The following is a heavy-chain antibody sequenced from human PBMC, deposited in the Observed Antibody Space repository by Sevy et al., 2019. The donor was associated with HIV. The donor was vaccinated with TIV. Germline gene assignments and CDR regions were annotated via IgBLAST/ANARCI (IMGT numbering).Heavy chain of an antibody. J-gene: IGHJ4*02. CDR2: IRYDGSTK. CDR1: GFTFSQYG. CDR3: AKHRDTLAAAAYLDH. D-gene: IGHD6-13*01. Sequence: GGSLRLSCAATGFTFSQYGMEWVRQVPGKGLEWVAFIRYDGSTKYYADSVKGRFTISRDNSKNMLYLQMNSLRPEDTALYSCAKHRDTLAAAAYLDHWGQGTLVTVSS. V-gene: IGHV3-30*02.